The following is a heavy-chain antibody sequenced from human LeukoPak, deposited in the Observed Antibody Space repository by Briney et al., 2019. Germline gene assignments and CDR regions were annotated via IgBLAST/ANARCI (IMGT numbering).Heavy chain of an antibody. CDR1: GYTFMSHG. Sequence: ASVKVSCKSYGYTFMSHGISWVRQAPGQGLEWMGWISGSSSNTNYAQRLQGRVTMTTDTSTTTAYMELRSLRSDDTAVYYCARVEYSSGWYWFDPWGQGTLVTVSS. J-gene: IGHJ5*02. D-gene: IGHD6-19*01. CDR3: ARVEYSSGWYWFDP. V-gene: IGHV1-18*01. CDR2: ISGSSSNT.